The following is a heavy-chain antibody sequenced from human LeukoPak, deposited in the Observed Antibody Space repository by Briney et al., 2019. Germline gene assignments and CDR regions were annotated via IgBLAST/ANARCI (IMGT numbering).Heavy chain of an antibody. CDR3: ATEGKMIRGVYTDY. V-gene: IGHV1-18*01. Sequence: VASVKVSCKASGYSFISYGITWVRQAPGQGLEWMGWISAFNGNTNYAQKLQGRVTMTTDTSASTIYMELKSLRSDDTAVYFCATEGKMIRGVYTDYWGQGTLVTVSS. J-gene: IGHJ4*02. CDR2: ISAFNGNT. D-gene: IGHD3-10*01. CDR1: GYSFISYG.